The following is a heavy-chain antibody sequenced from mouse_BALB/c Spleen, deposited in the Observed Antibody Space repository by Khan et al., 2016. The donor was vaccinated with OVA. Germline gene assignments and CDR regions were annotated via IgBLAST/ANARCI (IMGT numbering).Heavy chain of an antibody. CDR1: GYTFTSYD. V-gene: IGHV1S56*01. Sequence: VQLQESGAELVKPGASVKLSCKASGYTFTSYDMNWVRQRPEQGLEWIGWIFPGDGSTKYNEKFKGKATLTTEKSSSTAYMQLSRLASDDSADYFWARGGYGGFAYWGQGTLVTVSA. CDR2: IFPGDGST. J-gene: IGHJ3*01. D-gene: IGHD2-14*01. CDR3: ARGGYGGFAY.